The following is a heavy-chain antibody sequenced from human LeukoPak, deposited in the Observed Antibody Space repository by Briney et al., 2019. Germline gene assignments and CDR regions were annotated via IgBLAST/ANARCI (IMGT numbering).Heavy chain of an antibody. CDR3: ARGGSSYGYRPYYFDY. Sequence: GASVKVSCKASGGTFSSYAISWVRQAPGQGLEWMGGIIPIFGTANYAQKFQGRVTITADESTSTAYMELSSLRAEDTAVYYCARGGSSYGYRPYYFDYWGQGTLVTVSS. V-gene: IGHV1-69*13. J-gene: IGHJ4*02. CDR1: GGTFSSYA. CDR2: IIPIFGTA. D-gene: IGHD5-18*01.